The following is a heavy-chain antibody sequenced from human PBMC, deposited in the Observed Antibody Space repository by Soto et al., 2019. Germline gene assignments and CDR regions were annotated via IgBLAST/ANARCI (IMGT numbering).Heavy chain of an antibody. D-gene: IGHD1-26*01. CDR3: ARDSAKVGGTYGY. V-gene: IGHV1-69*13. CDR2: IIPIFGTA. CDR1: GGTFSSYA. Sequence: SVKVSCKASGGTFSSYAISWVRQAPGQGLEWMGGIIPIFGTANYAQKFQGRVTITADESTSTAYMELSSLRSEDTAVYYCARDSAKVGGTYGYWGQGTLVTVSS. J-gene: IGHJ4*02.